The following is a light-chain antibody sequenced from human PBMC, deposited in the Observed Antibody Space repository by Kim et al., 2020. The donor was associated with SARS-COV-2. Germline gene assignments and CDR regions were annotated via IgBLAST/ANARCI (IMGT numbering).Light chain of an antibody. V-gene: IGLV2-14*04. J-gene: IGLJ1*01. CDR3: SSYTSSSTLYV. CDR2: DVS. CDR1: SSDGGGYNY. Sequence: QSITISCSGTSSDGGGYNYVSWYQQHPGKAPKLMIYDVSKRPSGVSNRFSGSKSGNTASLTISGLQAEDEADYYCSSYTSSSTLYVFGTGTKVTVL.